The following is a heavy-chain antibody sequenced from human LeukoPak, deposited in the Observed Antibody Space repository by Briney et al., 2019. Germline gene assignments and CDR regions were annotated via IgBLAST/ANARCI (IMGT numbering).Heavy chain of an antibody. Sequence: PGGSLRLSCAASGFTFSSYGMHWVRQAPGKGLEWVAVISYDGSNKYYADSVKGRFTISRDNSKNTLYLQMNSLRAEDTAVYYCARDWSRRGYSYGPGEPYYYYYGMDVWGQGTTVTVSS. D-gene: IGHD5-18*01. CDR3: ARDWSRRGYSYGPGEPYYYYYGMDV. CDR1: GFTFSSYG. V-gene: IGHV3-30*03. CDR2: ISYDGSNK. J-gene: IGHJ6*02.